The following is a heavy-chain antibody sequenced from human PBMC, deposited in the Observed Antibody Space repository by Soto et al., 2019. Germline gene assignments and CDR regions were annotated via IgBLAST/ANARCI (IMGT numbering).Heavy chain of an antibody. CDR2: INPNSGGT. CDR3: ARXGRVVRGVSSYYYGMAV. V-gene: IGHV1-2*02. J-gene: IGHJ6*02. D-gene: IGHD3-10*01. Sequence: GSVKVSFKASGYTFTGYYMHCLQQAPGQGLELMGWINPNSGGTNYAQKFKGRVTMTRDTSISTAYMELSRLRSEDTAVYYCARXGRVVRGVSSYYYGMAVWGQGTTVTVSS. CDR1: GYTFTGYY.